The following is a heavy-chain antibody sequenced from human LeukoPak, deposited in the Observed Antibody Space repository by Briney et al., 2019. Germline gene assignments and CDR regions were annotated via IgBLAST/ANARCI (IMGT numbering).Heavy chain of an antibody. CDR1: GFTFSSYW. CDR2: INHNGNVN. J-gene: IGHJ6*02. CDR3: ARGGRGYGEDSGADV. Sequence: GGSLRLSCAASGFTFSSYWMNWARQAPGKGLEWVASINHNGNVNYYVDSVKGRFTISRDNAKNSLYLQMSNLRVEDTAVYFCARGGRGYGEDSGADVWGQGTTVAVSS. V-gene: IGHV3-7*03. D-gene: IGHD4-17*01.